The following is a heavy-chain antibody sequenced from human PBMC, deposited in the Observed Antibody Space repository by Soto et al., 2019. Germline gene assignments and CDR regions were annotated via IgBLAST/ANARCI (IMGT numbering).Heavy chain of an antibody. Sequence: PSETLSLTCSVSGDSISTVDYFWAWIRQPPGQALEYIGYIYKSATTYYNPSFESRVAISLDTSKSQFSLNVTSVTAAVTAVYFCARGRYCLTGRCFPNWFDSWGQGTLVTVSS. CDR3: ARGRYCLTGRCFPNWFDS. V-gene: IGHV4-30-4*01. CDR2: IYKSATT. D-gene: IGHD2-15*01. J-gene: IGHJ5*01. CDR1: GDSISTVDYF.